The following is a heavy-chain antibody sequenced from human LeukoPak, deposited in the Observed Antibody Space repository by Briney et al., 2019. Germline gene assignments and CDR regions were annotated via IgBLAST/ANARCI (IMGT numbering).Heavy chain of an antibody. Sequence: GGSLRLSCAASGFPFNSYAMTWVRQVPGKGLEWVSGISGSGGSTYHADSVKGRFTISRDNSKNTLYLQMNSLRAEDTAIYYCAKDVSSGYYSRFDYWGQGTLVTVSS. CDR1: GFPFNSYA. J-gene: IGHJ4*02. V-gene: IGHV3-23*01. CDR2: ISGSGGST. D-gene: IGHD3-22*01. CDR3: AKDVSSGYYSRFDY.